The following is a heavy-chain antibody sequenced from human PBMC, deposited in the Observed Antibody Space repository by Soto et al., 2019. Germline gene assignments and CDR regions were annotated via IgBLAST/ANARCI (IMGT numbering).Heavy chain of an antibody. CDR3: ARGHLAVVPVASWFYYMDV. CDR1: GYTITNYV. Sequence: ASVKVSCKASGYTITNYVVHWVRQAPGQRLEWMGWINAGNGNTRFSQNLQGRVTITRDTSARTVYMELSSLRSEDTAVYYCARGHLAVVPVASWFYYMDVWGKGTTVTVSS. CDR2: INAGNGNT. V-gene: IGHV1-3*01. D-gene: IGHD2-2*01. J-gene: IGHJ6*03.